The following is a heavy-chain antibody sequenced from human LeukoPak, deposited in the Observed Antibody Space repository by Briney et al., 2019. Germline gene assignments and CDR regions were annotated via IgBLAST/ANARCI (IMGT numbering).Heavy chain of an antibody. J-gene: IGHJ6*03. V-gene: IGHV3-74*03. CDR3: ARMRGSSGWGYYYYYMDV. CDR2: INSDDTSA. CDR1: GFTFSAFW. Sequence: GGSLRLSCAASGFTFSAFWMHWVRQTPEKGLVWVARINSDDTSAMYTDSVKGRFTISTDNAKSTLYLQMNSLRAEEDTAVYYCARMRGSSGWGYYYYYMDVWGKGTTVTISS. D-gene: IGHD6-19*01.